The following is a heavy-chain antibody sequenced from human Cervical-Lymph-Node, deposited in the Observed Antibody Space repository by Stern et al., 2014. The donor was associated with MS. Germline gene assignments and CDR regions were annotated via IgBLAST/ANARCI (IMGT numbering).Heavy chain of an antibody. CDR2: GIPIFCTA. D-gene: IGHD4-17*01. CDR1: GYTFSSYA. J-gene: IGHJ6*02. CDR3: ARVHDTYGFGMDV. V-gene: IGHV1-69*01. Sequence: VQLVESGAEVKKPGSSVKVSCKASGYTFSSYAINWVRQAPGQGLEWIGGGIPIFCTASYAQNFQGRVTITADESTRTASMELSSLRSEDTAVYYCARVHDTYGFGMDVWGQGTTVTVSS.